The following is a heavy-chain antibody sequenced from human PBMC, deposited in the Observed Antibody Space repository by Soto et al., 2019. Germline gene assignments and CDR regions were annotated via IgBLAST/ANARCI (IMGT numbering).Heavy chain of an antibody. CDR3: ARVGNYGDSPYYNYATDV. V-gene: IGHV3-30-3*01. J-gene: IGHJ6*02. D-gene: IGHD4-17*01. CDR2: ISYDGSDL. Sequence: QVQLVESGGGVVQPGKSLRLSCTASGFVFLNYAFHWVRQAPGKGLEWVAVISYDGSDLFYADSEKGRFTISRDNSRDTLYLQMNSLRADDTAVYYCARVGNYGDSPYYNYATDVWGQGTTVTVSS. CDR1: GFVFLNYA.